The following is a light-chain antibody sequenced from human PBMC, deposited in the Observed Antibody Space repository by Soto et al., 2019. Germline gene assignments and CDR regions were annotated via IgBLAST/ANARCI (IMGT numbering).Light chain of an antibody. CDR3: VQRSNWPPVT. V-gene: IGKV3-11*01. CDR1: QSVSSY. J-gene: IGKJ4*01. Sequence: EIVLTQSPATLSLSPGERATLSCRASQSVSSYLAWYQQKPGQAPRLLIYDASNRATGIPARFSGSGSGTDFTLTISSLEPEDFAIYYCVQRSNWPPVTFGGGTKVEIK. CDR2: DAS.